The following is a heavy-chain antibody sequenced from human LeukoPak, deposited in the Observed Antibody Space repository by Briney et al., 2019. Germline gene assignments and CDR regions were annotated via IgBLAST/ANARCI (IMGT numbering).Heavy chain of an antibody. CDR2: FDPEDGET. CDR1: GYTLTELS. J-gene: IGHJ4*02. CDR3: ATKAYYYDSSGYWLGYYFDY. V-gene: IGHV1-24*01. D-gene: IGHD3-22*01. Sequence: VASVKVSCKVSGYTLTELSVHWVRQAPGKGLEWMGGFDPEDGETIYAQKFQGRVTMTEDTSTDTAYMELSSLRSEDTAVYYCATKAYYYDSSGYWLGYYFDYWGQGTLVTVSS.